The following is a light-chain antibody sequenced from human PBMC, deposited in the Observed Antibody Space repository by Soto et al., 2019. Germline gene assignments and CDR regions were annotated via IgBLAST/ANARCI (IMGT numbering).Light chain of an antibody. J-gene: IGKJ1*01. Sequence: DIQMTQSPSSLSASVGDRVTITCRATQSISSHLKWYQQKPGRAPKHLIYAASSLQSGVPSRFSGSGSGTDFTLTISSLQPEDFATYYCQQSYSTPQPFGQGTKVEIK. CDR1: QSISSH. V-gene: IGKV1-39*01. CDR2: AAS. CDR3: QQSYSTPQP.